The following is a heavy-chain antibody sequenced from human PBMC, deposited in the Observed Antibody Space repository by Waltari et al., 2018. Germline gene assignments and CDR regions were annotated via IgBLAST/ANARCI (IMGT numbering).Heavy chain of an antibody. V-gene: IGHV3-20*04. D-gene: IGHD4-4*01. CDR2: INGDGAST. CDR1: GFPFAHYA. J-gene: IGHJ5*02. CDR3: ARVNSNYVNWFDP. Sequence: EEQLVESGGGVVRPGGSLRLSCAASGFPFAHYAMAWVRQAPGKGRGWVLGINGDGASTGYADSVKGRFTSSRDNAKNSLHLHVNSLTAEDTAFYYCARVNSNYVNWFDPWGQGTLVIVSS.